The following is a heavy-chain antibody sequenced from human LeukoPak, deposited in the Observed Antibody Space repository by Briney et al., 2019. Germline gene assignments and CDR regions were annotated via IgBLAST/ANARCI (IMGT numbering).Heavy chain of an antibody. CDR1: GGSISSSSYY. J-gene: IGHJ4*02. CDR3: ARVQFVLRYFDWIDY. CDR2: INHSGST. V-gene: IGHV4-39*07. D-gene: IGHD3-9*01. Sequence: SETLSLTCTVSGGSISSSSYYWSWIRQPPGKGLEWIGEINHSGSTNYNPSLKSRVTISVDTSKNQFSLKLSSVTAADTAVYYCARVQFVLRYFDWIDYWGQGTLVTVSS.